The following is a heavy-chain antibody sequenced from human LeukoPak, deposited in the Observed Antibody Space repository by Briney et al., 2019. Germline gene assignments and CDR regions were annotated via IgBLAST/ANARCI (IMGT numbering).Heavy chain of an antibody. D-gene: IGHD3-16*01. CDR2: IYYSGST. V-gene: IGHV4-59*01. CDR3: ARVPYYDYVWGSSPDYGMDV. CDR1: GGSISSYY. J-gene: IGHJ6*02. Sequence: SETLSLTCTVSGGSISSYYWSWIRQPPGKGLEWIGYIYYSGSTNYNPSLKSRVTISVDTSKNQFSLKLGSVTAADTAVYYCARVPYYDYVWGSSPDYGMDVWGQGTTVTVSS.